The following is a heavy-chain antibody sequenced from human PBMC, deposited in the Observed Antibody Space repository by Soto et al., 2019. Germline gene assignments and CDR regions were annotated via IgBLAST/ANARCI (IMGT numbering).Heavy chain of an antibody. CDR1: GFTFSSYA. D-gene: IGHD6-6*01. V-gene: IGHV3-30-3*01. CDR3: ARDLEYSNTYYYYYGMDV. J-gene: IGHJ6*02. Sequence: PGGSLRLSCAASGFTFSSYAMHWVRQAPGKGLEWVAVISYDGSNKYYADSVKGRFTISRDNSKNTLYLQMNSLRAEDTAVYYCARDLEYSNTYYYYYGMDVWGQGTTVTVSS. CDR2: ISYDGSNK.